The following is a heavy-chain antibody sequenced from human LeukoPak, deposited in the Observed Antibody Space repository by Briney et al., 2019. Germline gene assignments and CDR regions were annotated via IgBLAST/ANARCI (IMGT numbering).Heavy chain of an antibody. D-gene: IGHD5-24*01. CDR1: GYSFTSYW. CDR2: IYPGDSDT. J-gene: IGHJ3*02. V-gene: IGHV5-51*01. Sequence: GESLTLSCKGSGYSFTSYWIAWVRQMPGKGLEWMGIIYPGDSDTRYSPSFQGQVTISADKSISTAYLQWSSLKASDTAMYYCARPKRWLQLGDAFDIWGQGTMVTVSS. CDR3: ARPKRWLQLGDAFDI.